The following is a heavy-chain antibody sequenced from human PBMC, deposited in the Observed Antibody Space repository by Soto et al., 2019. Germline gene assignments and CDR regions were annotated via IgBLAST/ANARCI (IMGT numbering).Heavy chain of an antibody. CDR1: GFTFDDYA. CDR3: AKSHGPAISSSWTDAFDI. Sequence: GGSLRLSCAASGFTFDDYAMHWVRQAPGKGLEWVSGISWNSGSIGYADSVKGRFTISRDNAKNSLYLQMHSLRAEDTALYYCAKSHGPAISSSWTDAFDIWGQGTMVTVSS. V-gene: IGHV3-9*01. J-gene: IGHJ3*02. CDR2: ISWNSGSI. D-gene: IGHD6-13*01.